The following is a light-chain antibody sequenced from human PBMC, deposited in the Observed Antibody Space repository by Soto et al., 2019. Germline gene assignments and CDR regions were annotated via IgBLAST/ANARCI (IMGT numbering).Light chain of an antibody. V-gene: IGKV2D-29*01. Sequence: DIVMTQSPGSLAVSLGERATINCKSGQTVLSNNRTYLYWYLQKPGQPPQLLIYEVSNRFSGVPDRFSGSGSGTDFTLKISRVEAEDVGVYYCMQSIQLPTFGQGTRLEIK. J-gene: IGKJ5*01. CDR1: QTVLSNNRTY. CDR2: EVS. CDR3: MQSIQLPT.